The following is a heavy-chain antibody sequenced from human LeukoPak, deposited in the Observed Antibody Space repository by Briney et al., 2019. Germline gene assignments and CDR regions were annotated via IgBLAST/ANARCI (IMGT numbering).Heavy chain of an antibody. Sequence: SGRSLRLSCAASGFTFSSYAMHWVRQAPGKGLEWVTIISYDGSNRYYADSVKGRFTISRDNSKNTVYLQMNSLRAEDTAVYYCARDFRRITMIVVAKRGGYFDLWGRGTLVTVSS. D-gene: IGHD3-22*01. J-gene: IGHJ2*01. CDR2: ISYDGSNR. CDR3: ARDFRRITMIVVAKRGGYFDL. CDR1: GFTFSSYA. V-gene: IGHV3-30*04.